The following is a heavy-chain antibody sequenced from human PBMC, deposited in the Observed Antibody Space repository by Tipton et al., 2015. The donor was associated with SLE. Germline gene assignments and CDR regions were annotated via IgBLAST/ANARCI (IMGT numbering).Heavy chain of an antibody. V-gene: IGHV4-34*01. J-gene: IGHJ4*02. CDR3: ARSWNDAPRDVGY. D-gene: IGHD1-1*01. CDR1: GGSFSGYY. CDR2: INHSGGT. Sequence: TLSLTCAVYGGSFSGYYWSWIRQPPGKGLEWIGEINHSGGTNYSPSLKSRVTISIDTSTNHFSLKLRSVTAADTAVYYCARSWNDAPRDVGYWGQVSLFTFAS.